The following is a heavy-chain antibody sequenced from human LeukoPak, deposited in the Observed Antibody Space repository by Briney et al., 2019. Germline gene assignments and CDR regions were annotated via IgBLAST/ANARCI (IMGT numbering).Heavy chain of an antibody. CDR3: ARAQTYGDYRLLLDY. CDR1: GFTFGDYG. Sequence: GGSLRLSCAASGFTFGDYGMSWVRQAPGKGVEWVSGSNWNGETTGYADSVKGRFTISRDNAKKSLYLQMNSLRAEDTALYYCARAQTYGDYRLLLDYWGQGALVTVSS. J-gene: IGHJ4*02. D-gene: IGHD4-17*01. V-gene: IGHV3-20*04. CDR2: SNWNGETT.